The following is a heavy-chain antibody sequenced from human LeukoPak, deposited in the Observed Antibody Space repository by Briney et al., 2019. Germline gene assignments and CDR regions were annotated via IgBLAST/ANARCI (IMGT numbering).Heavy chain of an antibody. CDR3: ARVPSYGDYEYYFDY. V-gene: IGHV1-2*02. CDR1: GYTFTGYY. J-gene: IGHJ4*02. Sequence: GASVKVSCKASGYTFTGYYMHWVRQAPGQGLEWMGWINPNSGGTNYAQKFQGRVTMTRDTSISTAYMELSRLRSDDTAVYYCARVPSYGDYEYYFDYWGQGTLVTVSS. D-gene: IGHD4-17*01. CDR2: INPNSGGT.